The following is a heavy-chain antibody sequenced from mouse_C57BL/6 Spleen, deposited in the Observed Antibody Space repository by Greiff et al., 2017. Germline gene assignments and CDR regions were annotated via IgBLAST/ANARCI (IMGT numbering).Heavy chain of an antibody. CDR2: IDPNSGGT. Sequence: VQLQQPGAELVKPGASVTLSCTASGYTFTSYWMHWVQQRPGRGLAWIGRIDPNSGGTKYKEKFKCKVTLTVDKPSSTAYMQLSSLTSEDSAVYYCSRSGDDYDPYAMDYWGQGTSVTVSS. J-gene: IGHJ4*01. D-gene: IGHD2-4*01. V-gene: IGHV1-72*01. CDR1: GYTFTSYW. CDR3: SRSGDDYDPYAMDY.